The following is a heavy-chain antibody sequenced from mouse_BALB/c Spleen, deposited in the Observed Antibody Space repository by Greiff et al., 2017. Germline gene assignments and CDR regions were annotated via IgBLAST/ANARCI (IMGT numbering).Heavy chain of an antibody. D-gene: IGHD2-14*01. CDR1: GFTFSSYA. CDR2: ISSGGST. CDR3: ARHGPLYRSWFAY. J-gene: IGHJ3*01. V-gene: IGHV5-6-5*01. Sequence: EVMLVESGGGLVKPGGSLKLSCAASGFTFSSYAMSWVRQTPEKRLEWVASISSGGSTYYPDSVKGRFTISRDNARNILYLQMSSLRSEDTAMYYCARHGPLYRSWFAYWGQGTLVTVSA.